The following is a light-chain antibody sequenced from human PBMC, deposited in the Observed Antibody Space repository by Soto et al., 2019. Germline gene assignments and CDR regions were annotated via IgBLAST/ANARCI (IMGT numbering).Light chain of an antibody. V-gene: IGLV1-51*02. CDR3: GTWDSRLSAAV. J-gene: IGLJ2*01. CDR1: SSNIENNY. CDR2: ENN. Sequence: QSVLTQPPSVSAAPGQKVSISCSGNSSNIENNYVSCYQQLPGTAPKLLIYENNKRPSCIPDRFSGSRSGTSATLGITGLQTGDEADYSCGTWDSRLSAAVFGGGTQLTVL.